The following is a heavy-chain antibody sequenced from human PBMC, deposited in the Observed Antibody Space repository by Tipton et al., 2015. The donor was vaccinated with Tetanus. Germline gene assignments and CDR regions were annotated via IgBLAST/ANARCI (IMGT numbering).Heavy chain of an antibody. D-gene: IGHD6-6*01. CDR2: IHHTGST. CDR1: GDSISGGGPY. Sequence: TLSLTCTVSGDSISGGGPYWSWIRQFPGKGLEWMGYIHHTGSTYYNPSLKTRITLSVDTSKNQFSLKLTSVTAGDTAVYFCVKFEYRTSFASWGQGALVTVSS. V-gene: IGHV4-31*03. CDR3: VKFEYRTSFAS. J-gene: IGHJ4*02.